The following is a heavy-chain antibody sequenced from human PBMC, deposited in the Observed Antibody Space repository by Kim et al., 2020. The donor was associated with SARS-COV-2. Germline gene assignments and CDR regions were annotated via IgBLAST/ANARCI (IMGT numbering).Heavy chain of an antibody. CDR3: AKSPSEWLVMSNFDY. D-gene: IGHD6-19*01. J-gene: IGHJ4*02. CDR2: ISGSGGST. CDR1: GFTFSSYA. Sequence: GGSLRLSCAASGFTFSSYAMSWVRQAPGKGLEWVSAISGSGGSTYYADSVKGRFTISRDNSKNTLYLQMNSLRAEDTAVYYCAKSPSEWLVMSNFDYWGQGTLVTVSS. V-gene: IGHV3-23*01.